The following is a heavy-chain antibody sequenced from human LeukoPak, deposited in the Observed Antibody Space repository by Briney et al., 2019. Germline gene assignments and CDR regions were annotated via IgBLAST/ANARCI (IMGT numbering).Heavy chain of an antibody. J-gene: IGHJ3*02. CDR2: INHSGST. D-gene: IGHD3-9*01. CDR1: GGSFSGYY. V-gene: IGHV4-34*01. Sequence: SETLSLTCAVYGGSFSGYYWSWIRQPPGKGLEWIGEINHSGSTNYNPSLKSRVTISVDTSKNQFSLKLSSVTAADTAVYYCARVRGYFDWLLHDAFDIWGQGTMVTVSS. CDR3: ARVRGYFDWLLHDAFDI.